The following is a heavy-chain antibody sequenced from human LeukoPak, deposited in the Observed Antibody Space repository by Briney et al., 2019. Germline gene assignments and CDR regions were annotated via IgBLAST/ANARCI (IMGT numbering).Heavy chain of an antibody. V-gene: IGHV3-21*03. CDR1: CFIFSSYS. J-gene: IGHJ4*02. Sequence: GGSLRLSCAASCFIFSSYSVNWVRQAPGKGLEWVSSISSSSSYIYYADSVKGRFTISRDNAKNSLYLQMSTLRADRTAVCNCARGIAAAVFDFDYWGQGTLVTVSS. CDR2: ISSSSSYI. D-gene: IGHD6-13*01. CDR3: ARGIAAAVFDFDY.